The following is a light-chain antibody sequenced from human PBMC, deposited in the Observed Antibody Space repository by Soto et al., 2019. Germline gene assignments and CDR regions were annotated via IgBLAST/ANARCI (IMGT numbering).Light chain of an antibody. V-gene: IGKV1-5*01. Sequence: DIQMTQSPSTLSASVVERVTITFLASQSIGRFLAWYQHQPGKAPKLLIYDASTLESGVPSRFSGTGSGREFTFSITSLQPEDFGTYYCKQCYMGWKFGQGTKVDIK. CDR2: DAS. J-gene: IGKJ1*01. CDR1: QSIGRF. CDR3: KQCYMGWK.